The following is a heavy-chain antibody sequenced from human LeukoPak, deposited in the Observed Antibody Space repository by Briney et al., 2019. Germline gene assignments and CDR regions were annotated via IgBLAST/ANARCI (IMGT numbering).Heavy chain of an antibody. Sequence: PGGSLRLSCAASGFTFSYYYMSWIRQAPGKGLEWISYINSSGNTIYYADSVKGRFTISRDNAKNSLYLQMNSLRAEDTAIYYCVGDYGDSGYYKYSMDVWGKGTTVTISS. CDR3: VGDYGDSGYYKYSMDV. CDR2: INSSGNTI. CDR1: GFTFSYYY. J-gene: IGHJ6*03. V-gene: IGHV3-11*04. D-gene: IGHD4-17*01.